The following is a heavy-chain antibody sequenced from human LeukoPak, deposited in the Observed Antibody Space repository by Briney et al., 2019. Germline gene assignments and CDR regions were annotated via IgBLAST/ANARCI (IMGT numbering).Heavy chain of an antibody. CDR3: ARGGGYGYCSSTSCYDY. Sequence: PSQTLSLTCTVSGGSISSGGYYWSWIRQPPGKGLEWIGYIYHSGSTYYNPSLKSRVTISVDRSKNQFSLKLSSVTAADTAVYYCARGGGYGYCSSTSCYDYWGQGTLATVSS. V-gene: IGHV4-30-2*01. CDR2: IYHSGST. CDR1: GGSISSGGYY. J-gene: IGHJ4*02. D-gene: IGHD2-2*01.